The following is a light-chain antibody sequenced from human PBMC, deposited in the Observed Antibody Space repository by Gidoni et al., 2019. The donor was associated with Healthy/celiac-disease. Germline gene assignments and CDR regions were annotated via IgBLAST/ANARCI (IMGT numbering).Light chain of an antibody. J-gene: IGKJ1*01. Sequence: EIVLTQSPGTLSLSPGERDTRSCRASQSVSSSYLAWYQQKPGQAPRLLIYGASSSATGIPDRFSGSWSGTDFTLTISRLEPEDFAVYYCQQYGSSPWTFGQGTKVEIK. CDR2: GAS. CDR1: QSVSSSY. V-gene: IGKV3-20*01. CDR3: QQYGSSPWT.